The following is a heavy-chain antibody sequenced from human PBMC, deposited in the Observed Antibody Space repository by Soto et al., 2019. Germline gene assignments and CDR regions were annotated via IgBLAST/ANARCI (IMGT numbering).Heavy chain of an antibody. CDR3: AIGNPEWFDP. CDR2: IYRGGIT. D-gene: IGHD1-1*01. CDR1: GYSISSGLY. J-gene: IGHJ5*02. V-gene: IGHV4-38-2*01. Sequence: SETLSLTCAVSGYSISSGLYWGWIRQPPGKGLEWIGTIYRGGITYYNPSLKSRVTISIDTSKNHFSLRLSSVTATDTAVYFCAIGNPEWFDPWGQGTLVTVSS.